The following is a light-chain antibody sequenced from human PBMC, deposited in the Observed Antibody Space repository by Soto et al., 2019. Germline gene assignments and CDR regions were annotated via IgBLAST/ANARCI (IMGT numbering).Light chain of an antibody. CDR1: QSVSSY. CDR2: DAS. Sequence: PGERATLSCRASQSVSSYLAWYQQKPGQAPRLLISDASNRATGIPARFSGSGSGTDFTLTVSSLEPEDFAVYYWQQRRDWPLTFGGGTKVEI. V-gene: IGKV3-11*01. CDR3: QQRRDWPLT. J-gene: IGKJ4*01.